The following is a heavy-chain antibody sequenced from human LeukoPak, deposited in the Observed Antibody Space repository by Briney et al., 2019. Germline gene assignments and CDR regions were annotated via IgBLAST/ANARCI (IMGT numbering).Heavy chain of an antibody. Sequence: SETLSLTCTVSGGSISSGDYYWGWIRQPPGKGLEWIGYIYYSGSTYYNPSLKSRVTISVDTSKNQFSLKLSSVTAADTAVYYCASTSPAYRGGDCYGAFDIWGQGTMVTVSS. V-gene: IGHV4-30-4*01. J-gene: IGHJ3*02. CDR2: IYYSGST. CDR1: GGSISSGDYY. CDR3: ASTSPAYRGGDCYGAFDI. D-gene: IGHD2-21*02.